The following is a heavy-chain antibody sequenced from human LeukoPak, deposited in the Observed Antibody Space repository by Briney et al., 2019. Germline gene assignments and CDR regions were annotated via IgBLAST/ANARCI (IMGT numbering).Heavy chain of an antibody. Sequence: PGGSLRLSCAVSGFIFSNYPMHWIRQAPGKGLEWVAAISYDGSNKYYADSVKRRFTISRDNSKNTLYVQINSLRAEDTAVYYCARQQTYGIVRDTAFDIWGKGKKVTISS. J-gene: IGHJ3*02. CDR2: ISYDGSNK. D-gene: IGHD2-21*01. CDR1: GFIFSNYP. CDR3: ARQQTYGIVRDTAFDI. V-gene: IGHV3-30-3*01.